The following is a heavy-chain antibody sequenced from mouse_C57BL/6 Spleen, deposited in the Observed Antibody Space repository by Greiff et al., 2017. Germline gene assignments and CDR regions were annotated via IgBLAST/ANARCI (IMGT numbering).Heavy chain of an antibody. J-gene: IGHJ2*01. Sequence: QVQLKQPGAELVKPGASVKLSCKASGYTFTSYWMHWVKQRPGQGLEWIGMIHPNSGSTTYNEKFTSKATLTVDKSSSTAYMQLSSLTSEDSAVYYCASEDITQVVATDYWGQGTTLTVSS. V-gene: IGHV1-64*01. CDR1: GYTFTSYW. D-gene: IGHD1-1*01. CDR2: IHPNSGST. CDR3: ASEDITQVVATDY.